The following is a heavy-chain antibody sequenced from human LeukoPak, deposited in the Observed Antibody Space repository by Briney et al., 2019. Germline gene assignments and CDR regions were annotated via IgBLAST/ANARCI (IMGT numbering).Heavy chain of an antibody. Sequence: ASVKVSCKASGYTFTGYYMHWVRQAPGQGLEWMGWINPNSGGTNYAQKFQGWVTMTRDTSISTAYMELRSLRSDDTAVYYCARDPDYGGNSDAFDIWGQGTMVTVSS. J-gene: IGHJ3*02. D-gene: IGHD4-23*01. CDR2: INPNSGGT. CDR1: GYTFTGYY. V-gene: IGHV1-2*04. CDR3: ARDPDYGGNSDAFDI.